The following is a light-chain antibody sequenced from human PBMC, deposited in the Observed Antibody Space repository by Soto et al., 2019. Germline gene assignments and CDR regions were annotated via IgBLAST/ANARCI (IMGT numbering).Light chain of an antibody. J-gene: IGKJ5*01. Sequence: EIVLTQSPGALSLSPGERATLSCRASQSVSSNYLAWYHQKPGQAPSLLIYGASSRATGIPDRFSGSGSGTDFTLTISRLEPEDFAVYFCQQYGSSPITFGQGTRLEIK. CDR2: GAS. V-gene: IGKV3-20*01. CDR1: QSVSSNY. CDR3: QQYGSSPIT.